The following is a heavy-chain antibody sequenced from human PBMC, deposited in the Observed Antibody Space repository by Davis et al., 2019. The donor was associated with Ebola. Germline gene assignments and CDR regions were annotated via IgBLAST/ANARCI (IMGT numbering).Heavy chain of an antibody. CDR3: ARGDSYESSSYSPGVRGMDV. CDR2: INHSGST. Sequence: SETLSLTCDVYGGSFTGYYWSWIRQPPGKGLEWIGEINHSGSTHYNPSLKSRVTISLDTSKMQFSPELRSVTAADTAAYFCARGDSYESSSYSPGVRGMDVWGQGTTVIVSS. CDR1: GGSFTGYY. D-gene: IGHD3-22*01. J-gene: IGHJ6*02. V-gene: IGHV4-34*01.